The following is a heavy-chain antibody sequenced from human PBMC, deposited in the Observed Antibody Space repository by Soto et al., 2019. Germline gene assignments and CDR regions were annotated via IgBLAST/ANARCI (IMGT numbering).Heavy chain of an antibody. V-gene: IGHV4-59*01. CDR3: ARVNSNYVWTGYYYYMDV. D-gene: IGHD4-4*01. CDR1: GGSISSYY. J-gene: IGHJ6*03. Sequence: SETLSLTCTVSGGSISSYYWSWIRQPPGKGLEWIGYIYYSGSTNYNPSLKSRVTISVDTPKNQFSLKLSSVTAADTAVYYCARVNSNYVWTGYYYYMDVWGKGTTVTVSS. CDR2: IYYSGST.